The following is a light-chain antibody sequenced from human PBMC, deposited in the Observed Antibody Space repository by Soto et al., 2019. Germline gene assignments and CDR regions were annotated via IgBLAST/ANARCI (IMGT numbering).Light chain of an antibody. Sequence: QSALTQPASVSGSPGQSITISCTGTISDVGGYYYVSWSQQHPGKAPKLIIYEVSNRPSGASNRFSGSKYDNTASLTISGLQAEDEADYYCSSYSSTSTLVFGTGTKVTVL. CDR2: EVS. V-gene: IGLV2-14*01. CDR1: ISDVGGYYY. CDR3: SSYSSTSTLV. J-gene: IGLJ1*01.